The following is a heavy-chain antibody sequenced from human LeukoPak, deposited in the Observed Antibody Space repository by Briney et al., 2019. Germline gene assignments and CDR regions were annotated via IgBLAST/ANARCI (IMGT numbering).Heavy chain of an antibody. J-gene: IGHJ6*02. CDR1: GGSISSSSYY. V-gene: IGHV4-39*07. Sequence: SETLSLTCTVSGGSISSSSYYWGWIRQPPGKGLEWIGSIYYSGSTYYNPSLKSRVTISVDTSKNQFSLKLSSVTAADTAVYYCARGLGEYGMDVWGQGATVTVSS. CDR3: ARGLGEYGMDV. CDR2: IYYSGST.